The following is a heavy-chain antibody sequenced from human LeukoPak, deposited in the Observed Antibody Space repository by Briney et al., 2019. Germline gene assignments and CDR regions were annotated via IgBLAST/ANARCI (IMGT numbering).Heavy chain of an antibody. J-gene: IGHJ6*03. V-gene: IGHV4-61*02. D-gene: IGHD5-12*01. Sequence: SETLSLTCTVSGGSISSGSYYWSWIRQPAGKGLEWIGRIYTSGSTNYNPSLKSRFTISVDTSKNQFSLKMSSVNASDTAVYYCARARDSGYDVYYYYMDVWGKGTTVTISS. CDR2: IYTSGST. CDR3: ARARDSGYDVYYYYMDV. CDR1: GGSISSGSYY.